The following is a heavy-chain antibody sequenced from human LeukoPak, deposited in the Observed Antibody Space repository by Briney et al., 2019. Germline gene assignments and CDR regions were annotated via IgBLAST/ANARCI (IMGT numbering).Heavy chain of an antibody. CDR1: GYSITTYA. V-gene: IGHV7-4-1*02. J-gene: IGHJ4*02. CDR3: ARSTIAAAGKGPSSGRKSLDY. Sequence: GASVKVSCKASGYSITTYAINWVRQAPGQGPEWMGWTNTKNGNAMYAQGFTGQFVFSLDTSVNTAYLQISNLKAEDTAVYYCARSTIAAAGKGPSSGRKSLDYWGQGTLVTVSS. CDR2: TNTKNGNA. D-gene: IGHD6-13*01.